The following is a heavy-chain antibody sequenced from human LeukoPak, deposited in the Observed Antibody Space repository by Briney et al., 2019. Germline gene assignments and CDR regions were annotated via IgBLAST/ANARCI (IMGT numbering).Heavy chain of an antibody. J-gene: IGHJ6*03. V-gene: IGHV3-74*01. CDR2: INSDGSST. CDR3: ARDPPLVSGPVYYYYYMDV. D-gene: IGHD5/OR15-5a*01. Sequence: GSLRLSCAASGFTFSSYWMHWVRQAPGKGLVWVSCINSDGSSTSYADSVKGRFTISRDNAKNSLYLQMNSLRAEDTAVYYCARDPPLVSGPVYYYYYMDVWGKGTTVTVSS. CDR1: GFTFSSYW.